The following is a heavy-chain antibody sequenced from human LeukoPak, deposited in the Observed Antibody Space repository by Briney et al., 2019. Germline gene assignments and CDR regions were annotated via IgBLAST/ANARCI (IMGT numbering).Heavy chain of an antibody. V-gene: IGHV3-23*01. CDR1: GFTLSSYM. J-gene: IGHJ2*01. Sequence: GGSLRLSCVASGFTLSSYMMSWVRQAPGKGLEWVSGISGSAVGTFYSDSVRGRFTISRDSPKNTLYLQMNSLRVEDTAVYYCAKSAVAGTGYFDLWGRGTLVTVSS. D-gene: IGHD6-19*01. CDR2: ISGSAVGT. CDR3: AKSAVAGTGYFDL.